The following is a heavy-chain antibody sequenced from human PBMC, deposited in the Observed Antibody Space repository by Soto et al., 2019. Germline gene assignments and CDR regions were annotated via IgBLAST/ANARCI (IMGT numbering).Heavy chain of an antibody. V-gene: IGHV3-15*01. CDR3: TAGYCSGGSCYSVVY. CDR2: IKRRADGGTT. J-gene: IGHJ4*02. CDR1: GFTFSNVW. Sequence: EVQLVESGGGLVKPGGSLSLSCAASGFTFSNVWMSWVRQPPGKGLEWVGRIKRRADGGTTDYATPVRGRFTVSRDDSKNTLYLQMNSLKTEDTAVYYCTAGYCSGGSCYSVVYWGQGTLVTVSS. D-gene: IGHD2-15*01.